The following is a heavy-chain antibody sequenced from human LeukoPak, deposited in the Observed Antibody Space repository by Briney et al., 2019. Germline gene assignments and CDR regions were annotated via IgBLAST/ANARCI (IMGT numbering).Heavy chain of an antibody. J-gene: IGHJ4*02. CDR1: GFTFDDYT. Sequence: GGSLRLSCAASGFTFDDYTMHWVRQAPGKGLEWVSLISWDGGSTYYADSVKGRFTISRDNSKNSLYLQMNSLRTEDTALYYCEKASLGYYDSSGPFDYWAQGPLATVSS. D-gene: IGHD3-22*01. CDR3: EKASLGYYDSSGPFDY. CDR2: ISWDGGST. V-gene: IGHV3-43*01.